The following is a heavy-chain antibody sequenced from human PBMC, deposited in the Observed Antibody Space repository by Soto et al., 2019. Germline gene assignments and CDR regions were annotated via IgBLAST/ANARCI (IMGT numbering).Heavy chain of an antibody. V-gene: IGHV3-11*01. D-gene: IGHD2-15*01. CDR2: ISSSGATI. Sequence: PGGSLRLSCTASTFTFRDYYMNWIRQASGKGPEWVSYISSSGATIYYADSVKGRFAISRDNDKNILYLQMNNLRAEDTAVYYCTRVGARYCSGATCPMAYWGQGALVTVSS. J-gene: IGHJ4*02. CDR1: TFTFRDYY. CDR3: TRVGARYCSGATCPMAY.